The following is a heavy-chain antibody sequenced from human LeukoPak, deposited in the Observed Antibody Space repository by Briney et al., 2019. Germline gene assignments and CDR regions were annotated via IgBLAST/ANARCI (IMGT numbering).Heavy chain of an antibody. CDR2: IHYDGSNK. J-gene: IGHJ4*02. CDR3: VQLGD. D-gene: IGHD6-13*01. V-gene: IGHV3-30*02. CDR1: GFTFSSYG. Sequence: SGGSLRLSCAASGFTFSSYGMHWVRQAPGKGLEWVSFIHYDGSNKYYADSVKGRFTISRDNSKNTLYLQMNSLRAEDTAVYYCVQLGDWGQGTLVTVSS.